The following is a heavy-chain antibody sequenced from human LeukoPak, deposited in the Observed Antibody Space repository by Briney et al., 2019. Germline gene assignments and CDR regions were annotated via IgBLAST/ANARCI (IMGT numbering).Heavy chain of an antibody. J-gene: IGHJ6*03. V-gene: IGHV3-13*01. CDR3: ARGPPRGKYYYMDV. D-gene: IGHD1-1*01. CDR1: GFTFSSFD. CDR2: IGTASDT. Sequence: GGSLRLSCAASGFTFSSFDMHWVRHPPGQGLEWGSAIGTASDTYYPGSVAGRFTLSRDNAKNSLYLQMNSLTAGDTAVYYCARGPPRGKYYYMDVWGKGTTVTVSS.